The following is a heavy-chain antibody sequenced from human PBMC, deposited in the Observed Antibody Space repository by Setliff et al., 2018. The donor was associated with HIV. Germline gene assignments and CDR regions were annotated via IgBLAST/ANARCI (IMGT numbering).Heavy chain of an antibody. V-gene: IGHV4-59*01. CDR3: AKSSPSIGYISDH. CDR2: IYYSGAT. CDR1: GASFTSYY. J-gene: IGHJ4*02. D-gene: IGHD5-12*01. Sequence: SETLSLTCTVSGASFTSYYWSWIRQPPGKGLEWIGFIYYSGATRYNPDLKSRVTISLDTSKNQFSPRLISVTAADTAIYYCAKSSPSIGYISDHWGQGTLVTVSS.